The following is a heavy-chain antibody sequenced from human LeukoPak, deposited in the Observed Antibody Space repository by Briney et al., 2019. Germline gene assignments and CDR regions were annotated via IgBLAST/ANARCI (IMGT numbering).Heavy chain of an antibody. V-gene: IGHV1-46*01. CDR2: INPSGGST. CDR3: ARGGPNSGGWTLDH. Sequence: ASVKVSCKASGYTFTSYYMHWVRQAPGQGLEWMGIINPSGGSTSYAQRFQGRVTITRDTSASTAYMELSSLTSEDMAVFYCARGGPNSGGWTLDHWGQGTLVSVSS. D-gene: IGHD6-19*01. CDR1: GYTFTSYY. J-gene: IGHJ4*02.